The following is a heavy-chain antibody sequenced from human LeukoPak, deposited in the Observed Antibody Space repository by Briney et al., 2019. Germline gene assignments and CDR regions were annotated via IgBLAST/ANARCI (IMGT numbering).Heavy chain of an antibody. V-gene: IGHV3-73*01. Sequence: PGGSLRLSCAASGFTFSGSAMHWVRQASGKGLEWVGRIRSKANSYATAYAASVKGRFTISRDDSKNTAYLQMNSLKTEDTAVYYCTSYDLTVAFDIWGQGTMDTVSS. CDR2: IRSKANSYAT. CDR3: TSYDLTVAFDI. J-gene: IGHJ3*02. CDR1: GFTFSGSA. D-gene: IGHD3-3*01.